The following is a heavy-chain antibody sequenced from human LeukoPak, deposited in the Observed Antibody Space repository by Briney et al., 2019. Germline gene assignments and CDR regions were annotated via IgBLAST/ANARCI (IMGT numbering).Heavy chain of an antibody. CDR2: INPNSGGT. Sequence: ASVKVSCKASGYTFTGYYMHWVRQAPGQGLEWMGWINPNSGGTNYAQKFQGRVTMTRDTSISTAYMELSRLRSDDTAVYYCAREGYYYDSSGQFDYWGQGTLVTVSS. D-gene: IGHD3-22*01. V-gene: IGHV1-2*02. J-gene: IGHJ4*02. CDR1: GYTFTGYY. CDR3: AREGYYYDSSGQFDY.